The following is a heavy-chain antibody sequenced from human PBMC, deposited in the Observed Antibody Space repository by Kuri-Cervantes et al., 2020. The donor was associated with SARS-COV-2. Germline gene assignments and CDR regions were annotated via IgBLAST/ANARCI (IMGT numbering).Heavy chain of an antibody. CDR1: GFTFSSYS. Sequence: GESLKISCAASGFTFSSYSMNWVRQAPGKGLEWVSSISSSSSYISYADSMKGRFTISRDNAKNSLYLQMNSLRAEDTAVYYCAIIESSSDYYYYYGMDVWGQGTTVTVSS. J-gene: IGHJ6*02. CDR2: ISSSSSYI. D-gene: IGHD3-10*01. V-gene: IGHV3-21*01. CDR3: AIIESSSDYYYYYGMDV.